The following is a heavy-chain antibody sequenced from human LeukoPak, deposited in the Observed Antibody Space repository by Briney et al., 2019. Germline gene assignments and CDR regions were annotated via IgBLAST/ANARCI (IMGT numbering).Heavy chain of an antibody. D-gene: IGHD5-12*01. J-gene: IGHJ4*02. CDR2: ISGSGGST. Sequence: GGSLRLSCAASGFTFSSYAMSWVRQAPGKGLEWVSGISGSGGSTYYADPVKGRFTISRDNSKNTLYLQMNSLRAEDTAVYYCAKDQGMVATTGRYYFDYWGQGTLVTVSS. CDR1: GFTFSSYA. CDR3: AKDQGMVATTGRYYFDY. V-gene: IGHV3-23*01.